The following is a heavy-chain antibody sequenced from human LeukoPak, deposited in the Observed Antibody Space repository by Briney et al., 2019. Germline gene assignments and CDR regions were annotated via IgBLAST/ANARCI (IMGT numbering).Heavy chain of an antibody. CDR2: IYHSGST. J-gene: IGHJ4*02. CDR1: GYSKSSGYY. D-gene: IGHD6-13*01. Sequence: PSETLPLTCTVSGYSKSSGYYWGWIRQPPGKGLEWIGSIYHSGSTYYNPSLKSRVTISVDTSKNQFSLKLSSVTAADTAVYYCARVSSSWYTDYFDYWGQGTLVTVSS. V-gene: IGHV4-38-2*02. CDR3: ARVSSSWYTDYFDY.